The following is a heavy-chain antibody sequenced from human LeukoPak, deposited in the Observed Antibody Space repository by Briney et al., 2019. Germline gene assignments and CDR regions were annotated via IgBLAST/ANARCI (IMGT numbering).Heavy chain of an antibody. Sequence: ASVKVSCKASGYTFTSYYMHWVRQAPGQGLEWMGIINHSGGSTSYAQKFQGRVTMTRDTSTSTVYMELSSLRSEDTAVYYCARITSLEGFDYWGQGTLVTVSS. D-gene: IGHD1-14*01. CDR3: ARITSLEGFDY. CDR1: GYTFTSYY. V-gene: IGHV1-46*01. CDR2: INHSGGST. J-gene: IGHJ4*02.